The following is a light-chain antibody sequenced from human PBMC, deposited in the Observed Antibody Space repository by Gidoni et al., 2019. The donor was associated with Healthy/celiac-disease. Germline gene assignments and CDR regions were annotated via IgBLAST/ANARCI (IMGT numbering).Light chain of an antibody. CDR3: QQYNNCPRT. Sequence: EIVMTQSPATLSVSPGARATLSCRASQSVSSNLAWYQKKPGQAPRLLIYGASTRATGIPARFSGSGSGTEFTLTISSLQSEVFAVYYCQQYNNCPRTFGQGTKVEIK. V-gene: IGKV3-15*01. CDR1: QSVSSN. J-gene: IGKJ1*01. CDR2: GAS.